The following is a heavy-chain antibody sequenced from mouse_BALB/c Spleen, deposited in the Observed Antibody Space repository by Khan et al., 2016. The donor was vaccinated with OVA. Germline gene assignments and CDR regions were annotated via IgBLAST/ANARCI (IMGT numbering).Heavy chain of an antibody. CDR1: GYTFTSYY. D-gene: IGHD1-2*01. Sequence: QVRLQQSGAELVKPGASVKLSCKASGYTFTSYYMYWVKQRPGQGLEWIGEINPSNGGTNFNEKFKIKATLTVDKSSSTADMQLSSLTSEDSAVYDCIRGGYGGFAYWGQGALVTVSA. CDR2: INPSNGGT. J-gene: IGHJ3*01. CDR3: IRGGYGGFAY. V-gene: IGHV1S81*02.